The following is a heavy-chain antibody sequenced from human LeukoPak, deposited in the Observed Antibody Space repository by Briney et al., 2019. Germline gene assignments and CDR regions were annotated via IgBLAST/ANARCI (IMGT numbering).Heavy chain of an antibody. CDR3: ARASGDGYNQNFDH. V-gene: IGHV5-51*01. Sequence: GESLKISCKGSGYSFTSYWIGWVRQMPGKGPEWMVIIYPGDSDIKYSPSFEGQVTISADKSNSTAYLQWSSLRASDTAMYYCARASGDGYNQNFDHWGQGTQVTVSS. CDR2: IYPGDSDI. D-gene: IGHD5-24*01. CDR1: GYSFTSYW. J-gene: IGHJ4*02.